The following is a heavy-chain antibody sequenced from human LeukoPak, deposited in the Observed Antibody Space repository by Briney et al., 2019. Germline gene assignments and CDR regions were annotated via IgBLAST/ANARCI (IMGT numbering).Heavy chain of an antibody. V-gene: IGHV1-69*10. Sequence: SVKVSCKASGGTFNSYGIIWVRQAPGQGLEWMGGIIPILGTANYAQKLQGRVTMTTDTSTSTAYMELRSLRSDDTAVYYCARVLRYFDWSQTNDAFDIWGQGTMVTVSS. CDR1: GGTFNSYG. CDR2: IIPILGTA. J-gene: IGHJ3*02. D-gene: IGHD3-9*01. CDR3: ARVLRYFDWSQTNDAFDI.